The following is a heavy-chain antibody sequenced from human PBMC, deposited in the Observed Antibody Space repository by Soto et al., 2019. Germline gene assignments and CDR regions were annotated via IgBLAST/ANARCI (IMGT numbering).Heavy chain of an antibody. CDR3: ASLYSSSWVNDY. J-gene: IGHJ4*02. Sequence: SETLSLTCSFSGDSVTSHYLTWIRQSPEKGLEWIGYMHYTGFSHYNPSLKSRLTISVDRSKNQFTLQLTSVTAVDTAVYYCASLYSSSWVNDYWGQGTLVTVSS. V-gene: IGHV4-59*02. CDR1: GDSVTSHY. D-gene: IGHD6-13*01. CDR2: MHYTGFS.